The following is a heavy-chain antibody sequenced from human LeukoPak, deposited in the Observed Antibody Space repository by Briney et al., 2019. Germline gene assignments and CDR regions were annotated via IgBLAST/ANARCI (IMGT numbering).Heavy chain of an antibody. Sequence: GASVKVSCKASGYTFTGYYMHWVRQAPGQGLEWMGWINPNSGGTNYAQKFQGRVTMTRDTSISTAYMELSRLRSDDTAVYYCARSPASGWLRFDYWGQGTLVTVSP. CDR3: ARSPASGWLRFDY. J-gene: IGHJ4*02. CDR2: INPNSGGT. D-gene: IGHD6-19*01. V-gene: IGHV1-2*02. CDR1: GYTFTGYY.